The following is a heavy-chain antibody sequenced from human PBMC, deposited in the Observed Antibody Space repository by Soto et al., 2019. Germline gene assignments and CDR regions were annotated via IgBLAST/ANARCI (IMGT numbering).Heavy chain of an antibody. V-gene: IGHV3-30-3*01. CDR1: GFTFSSYA. Sequence: QVQLVESGGGVVQPGRSLRLSCEASGFTFSSYAMHWVRQAPGKGLEWVAVISYDGSNKYYADSVKGRFTISRDNSKNTLYLQMNSLRAEDTAVYYCARDSQQWLVRVGWWFDPWGQGTLVTVSS. CDR3: ARDSQQWLVRVGWWFDP. D-gene: IGHD6-19*01. CDR2: ISYDGSNK. J-gene: IGHJ5*02.